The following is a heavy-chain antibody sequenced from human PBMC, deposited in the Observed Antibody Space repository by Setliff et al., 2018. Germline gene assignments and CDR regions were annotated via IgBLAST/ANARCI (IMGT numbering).Heavy chain of an antibody. D-gene: IGHD6-19*01. CDR2: ISDTSAFI. Sequence: GGSLRLSCAASGLTLTPYTMTWVRQAPGKGPEWVSSISDTSAFIYYADSVKGRFTISRDNAKNTLYLQMNSLRADDTAVYYCARDTGWGTFDTWGQGTLVTVSS. CDR1: GLTLTPYT. CDR3: ARDTGWGTFDT. J-gene: IGHJ5*02. V-gene: IGHV3-21*06.